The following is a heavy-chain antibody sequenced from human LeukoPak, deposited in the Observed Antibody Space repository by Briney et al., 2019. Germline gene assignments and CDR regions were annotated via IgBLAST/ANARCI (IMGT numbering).Heavy chain of an antibody. J-gene: IGHJ4*02. CDR2: MNPNSGNT. CDR3: ARNQRLGQWLVFDY. CDR1: GYTFTSYD. V-gene: IGHV1-8*01. D-gene: IGHD6-19*01. Sequence: GASVKVSCKASGYTFTSYDINWVRQATGQGLEWMGWMNPNSGNTGYAQKFQGRVTIITNTSISTAYMELSSLRSEDTAVYYCARNQRLGQWLVFDYWGQGSLVTVSS.